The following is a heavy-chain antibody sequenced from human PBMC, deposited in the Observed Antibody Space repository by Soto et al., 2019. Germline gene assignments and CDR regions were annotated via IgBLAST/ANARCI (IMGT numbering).Heavy chain of an antibody. CDR1: GFSLTSYRVG. CDR2: IYWDDDR. J-gene: IGHJ3*01. V-gene: IGHV2-5*02. Sequence: QITLKESGPTLVNPTQTLTLTCTFSGFSLTSYRVGVAWIRQPPGKALEWLAIIYWDDDRRYSPSLESRLAITKDTSKNQVGLTMTNLDPMDTATYYCAHIMITYGGVSALDAFDFWGQGTVVTVSS. D-gene: IGHD3-16*01. CDR3: AHIMITYGGVSALDAFDF.